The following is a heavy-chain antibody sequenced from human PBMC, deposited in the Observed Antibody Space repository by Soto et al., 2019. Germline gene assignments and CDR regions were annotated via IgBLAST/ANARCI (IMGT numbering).Heavy chain of an antibody. Sequence: EVQLVESGGGLVQPGGSLRLSCAASGFTFSSYWMHWVRQAPGKGLVWVSRINSDGSSTSYADSVKGRFTISRDNAKNTLYLQMNSLRAEDTAVYYCARVLLAGDYDFWSGYTPYYGMDVWGQGTTVTVSS. D-gene: IGHD3-3*01. CDR2: INSDGSST. V-gene: IGHV3-74*01. CDR1: GFTFSSYW. CDR3: ARVLLAGDYDFWSGYTPYYGMDV. J-gene: IGHJ6*02.